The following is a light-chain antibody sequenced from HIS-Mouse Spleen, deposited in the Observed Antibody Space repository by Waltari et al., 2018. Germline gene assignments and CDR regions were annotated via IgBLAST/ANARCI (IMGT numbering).Light chain of an antibody. J-gene: IGKJ1*01. V-gene: IGKV1-9*01. CDR3: QQLNSYPPT. CDR1: QSISSY. Sequence: DIQMTQSPSSLSASVGDRVTITCRASQSISSYLAWYQQKPGKAPKLLIYAASTLQSGVPSRISGSGSGTEFTLTISSLQPEDFATYYCQQLNSYPPTFGQGTKVEIK. CDR2: AAS.